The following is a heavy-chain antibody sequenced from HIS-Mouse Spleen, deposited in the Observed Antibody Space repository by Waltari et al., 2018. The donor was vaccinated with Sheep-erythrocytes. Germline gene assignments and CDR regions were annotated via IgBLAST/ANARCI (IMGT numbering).Heavy chain of an antibody. Sequence: QVQLVQSGAEGKKPGSSVKVSCKASGGTFSTYAISWVRQAPGQALEWMGRIIPILGIANYAQKFQGRVTITAEKSTSTAYMELSSLRSEDTAVYYCAQTGATTPHFDYWGQGTLVTVSS. CDR2: IIPILGIA. CDR1: GGTFSTYA. CDR3: AQTGATTPHFDY. J-gene: IGHJ4*02. D-gene: IGHD1-26*01. V-gene: IGHV1-69*04.